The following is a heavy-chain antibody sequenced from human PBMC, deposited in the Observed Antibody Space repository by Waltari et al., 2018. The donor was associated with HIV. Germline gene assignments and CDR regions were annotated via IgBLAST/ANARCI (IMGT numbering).Heavy chain of an antibody. D-gene: IGHD4-17*01. CDR3: ARYHVSPDDYGGNPRIYDYLDF. CDR1: GYTLNTFG. V-gene: IGHV5-51*03. Sequence: EVQLVQSGAAVRTPGESLTISCSAAGYTLNTFGIARVRSIPGTRLAYVGMIYPADSDSRYSPSFQGQVTMAVDKSISTAYLQWSSLEASDAASYFCARYHVSPDDYGGNPRIYDYLDFWGQGTQVTVSS. CDR2: IYPADSDS. J-gene: IGHJ4*01.